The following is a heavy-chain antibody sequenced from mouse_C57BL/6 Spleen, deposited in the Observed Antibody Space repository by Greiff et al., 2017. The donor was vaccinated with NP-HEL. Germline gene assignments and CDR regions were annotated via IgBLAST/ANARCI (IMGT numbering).Heavy chain of an antibody. Sequence: QVQLQQPGAELVKPGASVKLSCKASGYTFTSYWMQWVKQRPGQGLEWIGEIDPSDSYTNYNQKFKGKATLTVDTSSSTAYMQLSSLTSEDSAVYYCAGIYDGYYLDYWGQGTTLTVSS. J-gene: IGHJ2*01. CDR2: IDPSDSYT. CDR3: AGIYDGYYLDY. D-gene: IGHD2-3*01. V-gene: IGHV1-50*01. CDR1: GYTFTSYW.